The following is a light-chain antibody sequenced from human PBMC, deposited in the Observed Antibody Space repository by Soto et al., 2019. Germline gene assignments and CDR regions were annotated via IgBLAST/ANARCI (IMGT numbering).Light chain of an antibody. J-gene: IGLJ1*01. CDR1: SSNIGSNT. CDR3: AAWDDSLNDLV. CDR2: SNN. Sequence: QSALTQPPSASGTPGQRVTMACSGSSSNIGSNTVSWYQQVPGTAPKLLIYSNNQRPSGVPDRFSGSKSGTSASLATSGLQSEDEADYYCAAWDDSLNDLVFGTGTKVTV. V-gene: IGLV1-44*01.